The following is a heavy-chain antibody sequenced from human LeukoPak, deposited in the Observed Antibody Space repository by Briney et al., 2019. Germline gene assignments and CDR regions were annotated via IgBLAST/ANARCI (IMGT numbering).Heavy chain of an antibody. J-gene: IGHJ6*03. CDR2: IYHSGRT. D-gene: IGHD3-10*01. CDR3: ARGGSGSYYYYYMDV. V-gene: IGHV4-38-2*02. CDR1: GYSISSGSC. Sequence: SETLSLTCLVSGYSISSGSCWGWIRQPPGKGLEWIGTIYHSGRTYYNPSLKSRVTISVDTSKNQFSLKLNSVTAADTAVYYCARGGSGSYYYYYMDVWGKGTTVTVSS.